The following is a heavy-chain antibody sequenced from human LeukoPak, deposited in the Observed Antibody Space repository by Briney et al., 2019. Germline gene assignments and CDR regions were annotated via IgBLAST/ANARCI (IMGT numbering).Heavy chain of an antibody. CDR1: GDSTSSESYY. CDR3: ARDQVASYGSGSGWFDP. V-gene: IGHV4-61*02. J-gene: IGHJ5*02. D-gene: IGHD3-10*01. Sequence: SETLSLTCTVSGDSTSSESYYWSWIRQPAGKGLEWIGRIFTTGSTNYNPSLKSRVTISVDKSKNLCSLKLSSVTAADTAVYYCARDQVASYGSGSGWFDPWGQGTLVTVSS. CDR2: IFTTGST.